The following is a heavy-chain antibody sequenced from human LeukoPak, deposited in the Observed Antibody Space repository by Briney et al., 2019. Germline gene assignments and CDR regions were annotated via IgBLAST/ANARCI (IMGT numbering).Heavy chain of an antibody. D-gene: IGHD6-13*01. CDR3: ARVAAAGPFDY. Sequence: PGGSLRLSCAASGFAVINNYMSWVRQAPGKGLEWVSIIYSGVGTDYTDSVKGRFTISRDNSKNTLYLQMNSLRAEDTAVYYCARVAAAGPFDYWGQRTLVTLSS. CDR1: GFAVINNY. CDR2: IYSGVGT. J-gene: IGHJ4*02. V-gene: IGHV3-53*01.